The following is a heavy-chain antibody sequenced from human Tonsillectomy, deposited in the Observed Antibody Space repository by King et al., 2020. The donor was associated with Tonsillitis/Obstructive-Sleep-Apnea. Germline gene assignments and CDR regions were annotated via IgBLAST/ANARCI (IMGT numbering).Heavy chain of an antibody. V-gene: IGHV3-74*01. CDR1: GFTFSSYW. CDR2: INSDGSST. D-gene: IGHD3-3*01. CDR3: ASPSTIFGLGFDY. Sequence: VQLVESGGGLVQPGGSLRLSCAASGFTFSSYWMHWVRQAPGKGLVWVSRINSDGSSTSYADSVKGRFTISRDNAKNTLYLQMNSLRAEDTAVYYCASPSTIFGLGFDYWGQGTLVTVSS. J-gene: IGHJ4*02.